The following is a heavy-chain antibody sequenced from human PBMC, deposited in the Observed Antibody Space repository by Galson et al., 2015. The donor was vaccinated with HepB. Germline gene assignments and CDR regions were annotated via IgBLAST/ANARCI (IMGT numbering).Heavy chain of an antibody. J-gene: IGHJ4*02. V-gene: IGHV1-3*01. CDR1: GFTLTTYS. D-gene: IGHD6-25*01. CDR3: AKERGVNFDY. Sequence: SCKASGFTLTTYSIHWVRQAPGQRLECMGWINVGNGQTKFSQKFQDRLTITRDISASTAYMELSSLTSEDTAVYYCAKERGVNFDYWGQGTLVSVSS. CDR2: INVGNGQT.